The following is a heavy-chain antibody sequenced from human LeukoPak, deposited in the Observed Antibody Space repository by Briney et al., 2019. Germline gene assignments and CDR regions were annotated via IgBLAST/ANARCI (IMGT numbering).Heavy chain of an antibody. V-gene: IGHV4-59*01. CDR1: GGSISSYH. CDR2: IYYGGST. D-gene: IGHD4-17*01. Sequence: SETLSLTCTVSGGSISSYHWSWIRQPPGKGLEWIGYIYYGGSTNYNPSLKSRVTISIDTSKNQFSLKLSSVTAADTAVYYCARQTTEGFDPWGQGTLVTVSS. CDR3: ARQTTEGFDP. J-gene: IGHJ5*02.